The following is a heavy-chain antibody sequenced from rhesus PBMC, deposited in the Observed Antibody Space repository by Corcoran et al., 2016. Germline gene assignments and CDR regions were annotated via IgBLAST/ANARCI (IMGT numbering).Heavy chain of an antibody. D-gene: IGHD4-29*01. V-gene: IGHV3S25*01. CDR3: ARSNDRDY. J-gene: IGHJ4*01. CDR1: GLPFSHYY. Sequence: VQLVEAGGGLVLPGGSLRLTCASSGLPFSHYYMYLVIQATGKGVEWILVIKLGENREDYAGSVKGPLTVSTNNSNFILALQMKRLRAEDTAVYYCARSNDRDYWGQGVLVTVSS. CDR2: IKLGENRE.